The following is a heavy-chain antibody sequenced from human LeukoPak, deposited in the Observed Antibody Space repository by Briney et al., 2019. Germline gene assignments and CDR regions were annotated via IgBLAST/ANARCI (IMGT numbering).Heavy chain of an antibody. V-gene: IGHV3-23*01. CDR2: ITGSGGDT. D-gene: IGHD6-13*01. CDR1: GFTFSNYV. J-gene: IGHJ5*02. CDR3: AKGKPAGLLDWFDP. Sequence: GGSLRLSCVASGFTFSNYVMTWVRQAPGKGLEWVSTITGSGGDTFYPNSVKGRFTISRDDSKNTVYLQMNSLRLEDAAAYYCAKGKPAGLLDWFDPWGRGTLVTVSS.